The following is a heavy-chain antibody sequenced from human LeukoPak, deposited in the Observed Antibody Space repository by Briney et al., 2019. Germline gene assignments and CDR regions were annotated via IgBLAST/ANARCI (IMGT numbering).Heavy chain of an antibody. Sequence: GGSLRLSCAASGFTFSSYSMNWVRQAPGKGLEWVSSISSSSSYIYYADSVKGRFTISRDNAKNSLYLQMNSLRAEDTAVYYCARGGSSGWSNYYWGQGTLVTVSS. D-gene: IGHD6-19*01. CDR2: ISSSSSYI. CDR1: GFTFSSYS. V-gene: IGHV3-21*01. J-gene: IGHJ4*02. CDR3: ARGGSSGWSNYY.